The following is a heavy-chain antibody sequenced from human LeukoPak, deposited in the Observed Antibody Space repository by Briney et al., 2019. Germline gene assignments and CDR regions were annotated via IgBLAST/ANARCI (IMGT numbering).Heavy chain of an antibody. J-gene: IGHJ6*03. CDR1: GGSISSGGYY. V-gene: IGHV4-30-2*01. Sequence: SETLSLTCTVSGGSISSGGYYWSWIRQPPGKGLEWIGYIYHSGSTYYNPSLKSRVTISADKSKNQVSLRLTSVTAADTAVYYCARLSVIVGAALEYYYYYMDVWGQGTTVTVSS. CDR3: ARLSVIVGAALEYYYYYMDV. CDR2: IYHSGST. D-gene: IGHD1-26*01.